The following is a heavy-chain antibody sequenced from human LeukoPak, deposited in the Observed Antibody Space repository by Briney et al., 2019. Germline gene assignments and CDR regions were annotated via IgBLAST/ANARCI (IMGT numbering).Heavy chain of an antibody. V-gene: IGHV3-23*01. J-gene: IGHJ3*01. Sequence: PGGSLRLSCAASGFTFSSYAMHWVRHAPGKGLEWVSSTSDIGPNTYYADSVKGRFTISRDTSKNTLFLQMNSLRAEDTALYYCARRLSLRFDAFAVWGPGTVVTVSS. CDR1: GFTFSSYA. D-gene: IGHD2-21*02. CDR3: ARRLSLRFDAFAV. CDR2: TSDIGPNT.